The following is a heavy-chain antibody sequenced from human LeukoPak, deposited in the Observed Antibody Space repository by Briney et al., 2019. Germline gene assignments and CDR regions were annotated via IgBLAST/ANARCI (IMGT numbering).Heavy chain of an antibody. D-gene: IGHD3-3*01. Sequence: SVKVSCKASGGTFSSYAISWVRQAPGQGLEWMGRIIPIFGTANYAQKFQGRVTITTDESTSTAYMELSSLRSGDTAVYYCAKSNDFWSGYYSLNPYYYYVDVWGKGTTVTVSS. CDR1: GGTFSSYA. J-gene: IGHJ6*03. CDR2: IIPIFGTA. V-gene: IGHV1-69*05. CDR3: AKSNDFWSGYYSLNPYYYYVDV.